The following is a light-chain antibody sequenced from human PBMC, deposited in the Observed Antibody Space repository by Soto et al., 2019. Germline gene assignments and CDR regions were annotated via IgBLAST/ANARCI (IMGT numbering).Light chain of an antibody. CDR2: WAS. CDR3: QQYYRTPLI. V-gene: IGKV4-1*01. J-gene: IGKJ4*01. CDR1: QSVFYNSNNKHY. Sequence: DIVMTQSPDSLAVSLGERATINCKPSQSVFYNSNNKHYLAWYQHKPGQPPRLLIYWASTRESGVPDRFSGRGSGKVFTLTIRILHPEDVAVYSCQQYYRTPLIFGGGTKVEI.